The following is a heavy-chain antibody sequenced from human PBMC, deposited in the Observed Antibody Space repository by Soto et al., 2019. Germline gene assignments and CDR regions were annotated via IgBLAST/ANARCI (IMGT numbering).Heavy chain of an antibody. CDR3: AKERYYATLMYYFDY. V-gene: IGHV3-30*18. CDR2: ISYDGSNK. J-gene: IGHJ4*02. CDR1: GFTFRTYA. Sequence: GGSLRLSCAAYGFTFRTYAMNWVRQAPGKRLEWVAVISYDGSNKYYADSVKGRFTISRDNSKNTLYLQMNSLRAEDTAVYYCAKERYYATLMYYFDYWGQGTLVTVSS. D-gene: IGHD3-3*01.